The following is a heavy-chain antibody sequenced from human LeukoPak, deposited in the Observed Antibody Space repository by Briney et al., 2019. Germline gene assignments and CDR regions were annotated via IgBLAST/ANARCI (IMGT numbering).Heavy chain of an antibody. J-gene: IGHJ4*02. V-gene: IGHV3-30*18. CDR2: ISYDGSNK. Sequence: GGSLRLSCAASGFTFSSYGMHWVRQAPGKGLEWVAVISYDGSNKYYADSEKGRFTISRDNSKNTLYLQMNSLRAEDTAVYYCAKDAPAPIAAGSGLDYWGQGTLVTVSS. CDR3: AKDAPAPIAAGSGLDY. CDR1: GFTFSSYG. D-gene: IGHD6-13*01.